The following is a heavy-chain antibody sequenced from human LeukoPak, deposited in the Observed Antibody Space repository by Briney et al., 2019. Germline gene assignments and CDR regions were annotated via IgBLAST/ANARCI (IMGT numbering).Heavy chain of an antibody. J-gene: IGHJ4*02. CDR3: ASGITMVRGVITDY. V-gene: IGHV3-7*01. D-gene: IGHD3-10*01. CDR1: GFTFSSYW. Sequence: PGRSLRLSCAASGFTFSSYWMSWVRQAPGKGLEWVANIKQDGSEKYYVDSVKGRFTISRDNAKNSLYLQMNSLRAEDTAVYYCASGITMVRGVITDYWGQGTLVTVSS. CDR2: IKQDGSEK.